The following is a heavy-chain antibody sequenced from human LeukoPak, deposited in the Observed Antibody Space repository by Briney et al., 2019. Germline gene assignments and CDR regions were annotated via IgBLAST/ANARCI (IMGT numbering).Heavy chain of an antibody. J-gene: IGHJ2*01. CDR1: GGSISSGGYY. CDR3: ARGVGSFDL. Sequence: PPQTLSLTCTVSGGSISSGGYYWSWIRQPPGKGLEWIGYIYHSGSTYYNPSLKSRVTISVDRSKNQFSLKLSSVTAADTAVYYCARGVGSFDLWGRGTLVTVSS. D-gene: IGHD5/OR15-5a*01. V-gene: IGHV4-30-2*01. CDR2: IYHSGST.